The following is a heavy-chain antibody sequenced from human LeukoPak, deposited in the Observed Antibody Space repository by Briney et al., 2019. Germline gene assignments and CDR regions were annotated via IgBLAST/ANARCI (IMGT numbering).Heavy chain of an antibody. D-gene: IGHD1-1*01. CDR1: GGSISSYY. CDR2: IYFSGST. V-gene: IGHV4-59*01. Sequence: SETLSLTCTVSGGSISSYYWSWIRQPPGKGLEWIGYIYFSGSTNYNPSLKSRVTISVDTSKNQFSLKLSSVTAADTAVYYCARGTTGTTSYGMDVWGQGTTVSVSS. J-gene: IGHJ6*02. CDR3: ARGTTGTTSYGMDV.